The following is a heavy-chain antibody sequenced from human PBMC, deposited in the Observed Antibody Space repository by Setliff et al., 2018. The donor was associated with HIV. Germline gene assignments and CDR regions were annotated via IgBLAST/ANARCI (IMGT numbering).Heavy chain of an antibody. CDR1: GFTFSSYG. V-gene: IGHV3-30*02. CDR3: AKIQNPQGYYYDSSGYYPHPGSPDY. CDR2: IRYDGSNK. J-gene: IGHJ4*02. Sequence: QSGGSLRLSCAASGFTFSSYGMHWVRQAPGKGLEWVAFIRYDGSNKYYADSVKGRFTISRDNSKNTLYLQMNSLRAEDTAVYYCAKIQNPQGYYYDSSGYYPHPGSPDYWSQGTLVTVSS. D-gene: IGHD3-22*01.